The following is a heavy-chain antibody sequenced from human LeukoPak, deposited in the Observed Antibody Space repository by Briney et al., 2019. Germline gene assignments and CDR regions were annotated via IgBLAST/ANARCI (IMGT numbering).Heavy chain of an antibody. J-gene: IGHJ4*02. D-gene: IGHD6-19*01. V-gene: IGHV1-2*02. Sequence: SVKVSCKASGYTFTGYYMHWVRQAPGQGLEWMGWINPRSGGTNYAQKFQGRVTMTRDTSISTAYMELSRLRSDDTAVYYCARGGYSSGWYSDYWGQGTLVTVSS. CDR1: GYTFTGYY. CDR2: INPRSGGT. CDR3: ARGGYSSGWYSDY.